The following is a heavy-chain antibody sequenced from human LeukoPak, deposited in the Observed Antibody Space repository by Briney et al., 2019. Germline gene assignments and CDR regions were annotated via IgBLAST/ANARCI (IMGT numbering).Heavy chain of an antibody. CDR1: GGSISSGGYY. CDR3: ARLVGATGFDY. J-gene: IGHJ4*02. V-gene: IGHV4-30-4*08. CDR2: IYYSGST. D-gene: IGHD1-26*01. Sequence: NPSQTLSLTCTVSGGSISSGGYYWSWIRQPPGKGLEWIGYIYYSGSTYYNPSLKSRVTISVDTSKNQFSLKLSSVTAADTAVYYCARLVGATGFDYWGQGTLVTVSS.